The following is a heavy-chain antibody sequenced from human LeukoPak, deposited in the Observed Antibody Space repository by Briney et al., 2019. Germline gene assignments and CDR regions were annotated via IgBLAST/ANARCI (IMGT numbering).Heavy chain of an antibody. D-gene: IGHD1-1*01. CDR3: ARRGNSPPGTIEFDY. CDR2: IYYSGST. J-gene: IGHJ4*02. V-gene: IGHV4-39*01. Sequence: PSETLSLACTVSGGSISSSSYYWGWIRQHPGKGLEWIGSIYYSGSTYYNPSLKSRVTISVDTSKNQFSLKLNSVTAADTAVYYCARRGNSPPGTIEFDYWGQGTLVTVSS. CDR1: GGSISSSSYY.